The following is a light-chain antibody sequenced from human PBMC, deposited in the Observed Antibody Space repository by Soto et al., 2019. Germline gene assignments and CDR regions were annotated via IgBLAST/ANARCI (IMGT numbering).Light chain of an antibody. CDR3: QQYGSSPFT. CDR1: QSVSSSY. CDR2: GAS. J-gene: IGKJ4*01. Sequence: EIVLTQSPGTLSLSPGERATLSCRASQSVSSSYLAWYQQKPGQAPRLLIYGASSRATGIPDRFSGSGSGTDFTRTISRLEPEDFAVYYCQQYGSSPFTFGGGTKVEIK. V-gene: IGKV3-20*01.